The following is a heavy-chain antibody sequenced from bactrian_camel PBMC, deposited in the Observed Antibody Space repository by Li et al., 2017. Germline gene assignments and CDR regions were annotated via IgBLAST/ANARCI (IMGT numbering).Heavy chain of an antibody. CDR2: ILNSGGST. CDR3: ATDYMFRGRGNY. CDR1: GYRYSMNC. Sequence: VQLVESGGGSVQAGGSLRLSCTASGYRYSMNCIGWFRQAPGKEREGVVVILNSGGSTYYADSVKGRFTISQDNAKNTLYLQMHSLKTEDTAVYYCATDYMFRGRGNYWGQGTQVTVS. J-gene: IGHJ4*01. V-gene: IGHV3S53*01.